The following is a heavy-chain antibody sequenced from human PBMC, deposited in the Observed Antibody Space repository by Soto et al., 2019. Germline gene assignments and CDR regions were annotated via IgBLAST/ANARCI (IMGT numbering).Heavy chain of an antibody. Sequence: GASVKVSCKASGYTFTSYDIYWVRQAPGQGLEWMGWLNPNTGNSGYAQKFQGRITVTSDTSINTVHMELSSLRSEDTAVYYCARRAETNGWNGFGADKYYFDFWGQGTLVTVSS. CDR1: GYTFTSYD. V-gene: IGHV1-8*01. CDR2: LNPNTGNS. D-gene: IGHD1-1*01. J-gene: IGHJ4*02. CDR3: ARRAETNGWNGFGADKYYFDF.